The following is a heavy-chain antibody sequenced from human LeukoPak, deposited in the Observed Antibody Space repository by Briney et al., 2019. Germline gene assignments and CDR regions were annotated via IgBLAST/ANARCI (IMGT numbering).Heavy chain of an antibody. V-gene: IGHV3-7*03. CDR2: INHNGNVN. CDR3: AIGGGISTPGH. CDR1: GFTFSSYW. Sequence: GSLRLSCAASGFTFSSYWMNWARQAPGKGLEWVASINHNGNVNYYVDSVKGRFTISRDNSKNTLSLQMNSLTAEDTAIYYCAIGGGISTPGHWGQGTLVTVSS. J-gene: IGHJ4*02. D-gene: IGHD6-13*01.